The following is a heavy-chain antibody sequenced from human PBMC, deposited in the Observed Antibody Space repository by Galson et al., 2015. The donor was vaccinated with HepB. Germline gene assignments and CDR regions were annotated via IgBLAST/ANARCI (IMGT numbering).Heavy chain of an antibody. Sequence: SVKVPCKASGYTFTSYGISWVRQAPGQGLEWMGWISAYIGNTNYAQKLQGRVTMTTDTSTSTAYMELRSLRSDDTAVYYCARAPPLWFGELMPDYWGQGTLVTVSS. CDR1: GYTFTSYG. D-gene: IGHD3-10*01. CDR3: ARAPPLWFGELMPDY. J-gene: IGHJ4*02. CDR2: ISAYIGNT. V-gene: IGHV1-18*01.